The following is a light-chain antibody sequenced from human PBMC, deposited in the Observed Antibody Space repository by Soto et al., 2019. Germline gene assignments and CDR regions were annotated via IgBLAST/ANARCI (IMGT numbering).Light chain of an antibody. CDR1: SGHNSYA. J-gene: IGLJ2*01. CDR2: VNSDGSH. CDR3: QTWGTAIVV. V-gene: IGLV4-69*01. Sequence: QPVLTQSPSASVSLGASVKLTCTLSSGHNSYAIAWHQQRPEKGPRYLMKVNSDGSHNKGDGIPDRFSGSSSGAERYLTISSLQSEDEADYYCQTWGTAIVVFGGGTKVTVL.